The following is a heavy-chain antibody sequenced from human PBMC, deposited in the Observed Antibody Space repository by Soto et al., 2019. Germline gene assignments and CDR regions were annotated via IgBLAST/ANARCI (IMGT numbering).Heavy chain of an antibody. CDR2: IYPGDSDI. V-gene: IGHV5-51*01. J-gene: IGHJ4*02. CDR3: ARQDGSGPFDY. D-gene: IGHD3-10*01. CDR1: GYSFPNRW. Sequence: PGESLKISCKGSGYSFPNRWFAWVRQVPGKGLEWMGNIYPGDSDIKYSPSLDGQVTISADKSSSTAFLEWRSLRASDSATYYFARQDGSGPFDYWGQGTRVTVS.